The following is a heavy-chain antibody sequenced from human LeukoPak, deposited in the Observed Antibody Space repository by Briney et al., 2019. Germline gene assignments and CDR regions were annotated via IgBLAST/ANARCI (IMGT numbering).Heavy chain of an antibody. CDR2: INHSGST. J-gene: IGHJ3*02. Sequence: SETLSLTCAVYGGSFSGYYWSWIRQPPGKGLEWIGEINHSGSTNYNPSLKSRVTISVDTSKNQFSLKLSSVTAADTAVYYCARVDTAHYRGHAFDIWGQGTMVTVSS. V-gene: IGHV4-34*01. D-gene: IGHD5-18*01. CDR1: GGSFSGYY. CDR3: ARVDTAHYRGHAFDI.